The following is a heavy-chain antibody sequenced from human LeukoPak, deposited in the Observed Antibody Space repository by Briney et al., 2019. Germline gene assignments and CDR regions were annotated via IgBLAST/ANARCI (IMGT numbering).Heavy chain of an antibody. CDR3: VSPSEFDY. Sequence: GGSLRLSCAPSGFTFRDDYMSCIREAPGKGLVWVSYITSSGSTIYYAHSVKGRFTISRDNAKNSLYLQLSSLRAEDTAVYYCVSPSEFDYWGQGTLVTVSS. CDR2: ITSSGSTI. D-gene: IGHD1-14*01. J-gene: IGHJ4*02. CDR1: GFTFRDDY. V-gene: IGHV3-11*01.